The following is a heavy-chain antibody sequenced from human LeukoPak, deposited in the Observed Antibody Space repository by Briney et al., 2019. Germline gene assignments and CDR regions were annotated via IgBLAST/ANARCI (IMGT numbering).Heavy chain of an antibody. CDR3: AREADSSGSYYFDY. Sequence: ASVKVSCKASGYTFTDYYMHWVRQAPGQGLEWMGWINLYSGATNYAQKFQGRVTMTRDTSISTAYMELSRLRSDDTAVYYCAREADSSGSYYFDYWGQGTLVTVSS. J-gene: IGHJ4*02. CDR2: INLYSGAT. D-gene: IGHD1-26*01. CDR1: GYTFTDYY. V-gene: IGHV1-2*02.